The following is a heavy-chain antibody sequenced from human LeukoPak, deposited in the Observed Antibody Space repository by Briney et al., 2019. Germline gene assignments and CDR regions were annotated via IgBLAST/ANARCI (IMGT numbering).Heavy chain of an antibody. Sequence: SETLSLTCAVYGGSFSGYYWSWIRQPPGKGLEWIGEINHSGSTNYNPSLKSRVTISVDTSKNQFSLKLSSVTAADTAVYYCARESGGYYYLRLDYWGQGTLVTVSS. CDR3: ARESGGYYYLRLDY. CDR1: GGSFSGYY. CDR2: INHSGST. J-gene: IGHJ4*02. D-gene: IGHD1-26*01. V-gene: IGHV4-34*01.